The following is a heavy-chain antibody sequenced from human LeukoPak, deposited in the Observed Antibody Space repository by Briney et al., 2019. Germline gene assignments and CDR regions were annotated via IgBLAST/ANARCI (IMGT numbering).Heavy chain of an antibody. CDR3: AGVYCSGGSCYSGWFDP. CDR1: GFTFSSYE. V-gene: IGHV3-48*03. D-gene: IGHD2-15*01. Sequence: PGGSLRLSCAASGFTFSSYEMNWVRQAPGKGLEWVSYISSSGSTIYYADSVKGRFTIFRDNAKNSLYLQMNSLRAEDTAVYYCAGVYCSGGSCYSGWFDPWGQGTLVTVSS. CDR2: ISSSGSTI. J-gene: IGHJ5*02.